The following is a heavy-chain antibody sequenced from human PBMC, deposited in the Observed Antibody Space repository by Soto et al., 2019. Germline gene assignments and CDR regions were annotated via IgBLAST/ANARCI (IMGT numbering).Heavy chain of an antibody. CDR2: ISGYTGNT. V-gene: IGHV1-18*01. CDR3: ARDRGVHSEVLIELDY. CDR1: SYSFARYG. D-gene: IGHD2-8*01. J-gene: IGHJ4*02. Sequence: QVHLVQSGAEVKKPGASVKVSCKASSYSFARYGITWVRQAPGQGLEWMGWISGYTGNTNYAQNLQGRVTMTTDTSTSIAYMELRSLRSDDTAVYYCARDRGVHSEVLIELDYWGQGTLVTVSS.